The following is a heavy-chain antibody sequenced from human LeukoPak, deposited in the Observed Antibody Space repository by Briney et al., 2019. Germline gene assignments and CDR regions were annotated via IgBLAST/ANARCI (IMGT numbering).Heavy chain of an antibody. CDR1: GFTFSSYE. CDR2: IRSSGSTI. CDR3: ARANWNYGLYFDY. Sequence: PGGSLRLSCAASGFTFSSYEMNWVRQAPGKWLEWVSYIRSSGSTIYYADSVKGRFTISRDNAKNSLYLQMNRLRAEDTAVYYCARANWNYGLYFDYWGQGTLVTVSS. V-gene: IGHV3-48*03. J-gene: IGHJ4*02. D-gene: IGHD1-7*01.